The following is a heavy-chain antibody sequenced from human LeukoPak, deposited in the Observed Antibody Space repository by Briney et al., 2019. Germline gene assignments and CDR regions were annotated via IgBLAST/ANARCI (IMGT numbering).Heavy chain of an antibody. V-gene: IGHV3-30-3*01. J-gene: IGHJ4*02. D-gene: IGHD3-10*01. CDR2: ISYDGSNK. Sequence: GGSLRLSCAASGFTLSSYAMHWVRQAPGKGLEWVAVISYDGSNKYYADSVKGQFTISRDNSKNTLYLQMNSLRAEDTAVYYCAGAFITMAYFDYWGQGTLVTVSS. CDR1: GFTLSSYA. CDR3: AGAFITMAYFDY.